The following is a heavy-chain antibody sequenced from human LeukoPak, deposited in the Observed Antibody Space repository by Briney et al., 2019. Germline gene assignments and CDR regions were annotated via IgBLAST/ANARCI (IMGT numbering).Heavy chain of an antibody. CDR3: AKDRDRFENLDY. V-gene: IGHV3-33*06. J-gene: IGHJ4*02. Sequence: GGSLRLSCAASGFSFSSYGMHWVRQAPPKGLEWVAVIYYDGSIKYYAASVKGRFTISRNNSKNTLYLQMTSLRAEDTAVYYCAKDRDRFENLDYWGQGTQVTVSS. CDR2: IYYDGSIK. D-gene: IGHD3-10*01. CDR1: GFSFSSYG.